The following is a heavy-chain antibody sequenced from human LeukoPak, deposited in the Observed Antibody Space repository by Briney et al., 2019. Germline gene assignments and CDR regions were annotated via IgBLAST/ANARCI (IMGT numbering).Heavy chain of an antibody. CDR2: IKSKTDGGTT. V-gene: IGHV3-15*01. Sequence: PGGSLRLSCAASGFTFSNAWMSWVRQAPGKGLEWVGRIKSKTDGGTTDYAAPVKGRFTIPRDDSKNTLYLQMNSLKTEDTAVYYCTSPKGGPYYYGSGSYSYYYYGMDVWGQGTTVTVSS. CDR3: TSPKGGPYYYGSGSYSYYYYGMDV. CDR1: GFTFSNAW. J-gene: IGHJ6*02. D-gene: IGHD3-10*01.